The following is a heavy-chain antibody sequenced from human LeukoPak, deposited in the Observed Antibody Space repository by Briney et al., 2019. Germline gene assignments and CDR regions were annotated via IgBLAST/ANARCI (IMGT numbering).Heavy chain of an antibody. CDR1: GFTFSNYL. J-gene: IGHJ4*02. Sequence: GGSLRLSCAASGFTFSNYLMHWVRQAPGKGLVWVSRINSDGSSTYYADSVKGRFTISRDNAKNTLYLQMNSLRAEDTAVYYCAREHSSSWSHFDYWGQGTLVTVSS. CDR3: AREHSSSWSHFDY. CDR2: INSDGSST. D-gene: IGHD6-13*01. V-gene: IGHV3-74*01.